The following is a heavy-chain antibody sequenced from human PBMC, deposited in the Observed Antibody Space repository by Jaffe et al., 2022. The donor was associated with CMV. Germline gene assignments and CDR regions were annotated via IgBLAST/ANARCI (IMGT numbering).Heavy chain of an antibody. CDR3: ARVVGVEATGYANKYYYGMDV. V-gene: IGHV3-11*01. CDR2: ISSSGSTI. J-gene: IGHJ6*02. D-gene: IGHD2-15*01. Sequence: QVQLVESGGGLVKPGGSLRLSCAASGFTFSDYYMSWIRQAPGKGLEWVSYISSSGSTIYYADSVKGRFTISRDNAKNSLYLQMNSLRAEDTAVYYCARVVGVEATGYANKYYYGMDVWGQGTTVTVSS. CDR1: GFTFSDYY.